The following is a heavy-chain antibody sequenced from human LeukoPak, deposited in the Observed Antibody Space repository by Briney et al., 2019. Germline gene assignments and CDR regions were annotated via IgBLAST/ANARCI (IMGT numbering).Heavy chain of an antibody. V-gene: IGHV4-39*01. Sequence: SETLSLTCTVSGGSFSSSSYYWGWIRQPPGKGLEWIGSIYYSGSTYYNPSPKSRVTISVDTSKNQFPLKLSSVTAADTAVYYCARHNYDSSGFLKYWGQGTLVTVSS. D-gene: IGHD3-22*01. CDR2: IYYSGST. CDR1: GGSFSSSSYY. J-gene: IGHJ4*02. CDR3: ARHNYDSSGFLKY.